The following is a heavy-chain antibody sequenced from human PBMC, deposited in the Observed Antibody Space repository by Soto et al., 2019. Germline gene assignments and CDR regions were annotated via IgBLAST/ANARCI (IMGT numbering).Heavy chain of an antibody. CDR1: VFTFSSYS. V-gene: IGHV3-21*01. Sequence: ALRLSCAPSVFTFSSYSINCVLQKPGKVLDCFSSISSSSSYIYYADSVKGRFTISRDNAKNSLYLQMNSLRAEDTAVYYCARGLRIVGATTSSRYYYYGMDVWGQGTTVTVSS. CDR3: ARGLRIVGATTSSRYYYYGMDV. CDR2: ISSSSSYI. D-gene: IGHD1-26*01. J-gene: IGHJ6*02.